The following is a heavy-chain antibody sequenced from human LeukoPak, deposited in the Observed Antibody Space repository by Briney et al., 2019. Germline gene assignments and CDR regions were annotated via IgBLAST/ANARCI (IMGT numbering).Heavy chain of an antibody. CDR1: GFTFSSYA. Sequence: GGSLRLSCAASGFTFSSYAMSWVRQAPGKGLEWVANINEDGSDKYYVDSVKGRFTISRDNSKNTLYLQMNSLRAEDTAVYYCARGPSGYHNTGGQGTLVTVSS. J-gene: IGHJ4*02. D-gene: IGHD5-12*01. V-gene: IGHV3-7*01. CDR3: ARGPSGYHNT. CDR2: INEDGSDK.